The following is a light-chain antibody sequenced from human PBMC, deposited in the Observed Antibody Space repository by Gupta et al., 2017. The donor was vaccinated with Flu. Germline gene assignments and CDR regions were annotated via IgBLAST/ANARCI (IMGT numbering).Light chain of an antibody. V-gene: IGKV1-39*01. CDR2: AAS. CDR3: QQRSNWDSIT. J-gene: IGKJ5*01. CDR1: ESVRSY. Sequence: DIQMTQSPSSLSASAGDRVTITCRASESVRSYLHWYQQKPGKAPKLLIYAASSLQDGVPPRFSGNGSGTDFTLTISSLEPENFAVYYCQQRSNWDSITFGGGTRLDVK.